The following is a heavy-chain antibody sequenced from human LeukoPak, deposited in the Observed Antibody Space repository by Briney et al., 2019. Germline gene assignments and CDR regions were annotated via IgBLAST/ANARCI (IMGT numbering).Heavy chain of an antibody. CDR2: INPSGGST. CDR3: ARGMGYSSSWYYL. Sequence: ASVKVSCKASGGTFSSYAISWVRQAPGQGLEWMGIINPSGGSTSYAQKFQGRVTMTRDTSTSTVYMELSSLRSEDTAVYYCARGMGYSSSWYYLWGQGTLVTVSS. V-gene: IGHV1-46*01. J-gene: IGHJ4*02. CDR1: GGTFSSYA. D-gene: IGHD6-13*01.